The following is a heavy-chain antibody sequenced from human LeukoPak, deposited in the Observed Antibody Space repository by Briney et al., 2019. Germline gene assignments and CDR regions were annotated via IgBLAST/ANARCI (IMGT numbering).Heavy chain of an antibody. Sequence: SETLSLTCTVSGGSTSSSNYYWGWIRQPPGKGLEWIGGIHYSGNTYYNPSLKSRVTISVDTSKNQFSLKLSSVTAADTAVYYCARLGAGPTYYDFWSGYSLFYFDYWGQGTLVTVSS. CDR1: GGSTSSSNYY. CDR2: IHYSGNT. D-gene: IGHD3-3*01. CDR3: ARLGAGPTYYDFWSGYSLFYFDY. V-gene: IGHV4-39*01. J-gene: IGHJ4*02.